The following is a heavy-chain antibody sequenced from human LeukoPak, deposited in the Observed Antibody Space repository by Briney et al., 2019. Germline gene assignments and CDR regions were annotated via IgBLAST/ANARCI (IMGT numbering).Heavy chain of an antibody. CDR3: AKLPIAAAGADPLFDY. V-gene: IGHV3-23*01. J-gene: IGHJ4*02. CDR2: ISGSGGST. D-gene: IGHD6-13*01. CDR1: GFTFSSYA. Sequence: HSGGSLRLSCAASGFTFSSYAMSWVRQAPGKGLEWVSAISGSGGSTYYADSVKGRFTISRDNSKNTLYLQMNSLRAEDTAVYYCAKLPIAAAGADPLFDYWGQGTLVTVSS.